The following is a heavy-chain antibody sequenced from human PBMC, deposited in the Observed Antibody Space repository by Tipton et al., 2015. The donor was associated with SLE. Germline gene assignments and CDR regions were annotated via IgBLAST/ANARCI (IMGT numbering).Heavy chain of an antibody. Sequence: LRLSCTVSGGSISSNNHYWGWIRQPPGKGLEYIGTIYYSGSTSYNPSLKSRVTISVDTSKNQFSLKLASVTAADTAVYYCARDFVHCTTTSCYTGKFDYWGQGTLVTVSS. CDR3: ARDFVHCTTTSCYTGKFDY. CDR2: IYYSGST. D-gene: IGHD2-2*02. J-gene: IGHJ4*02. CDR1: GGSISSNNHY. V-gene: IGHV4-39*07.